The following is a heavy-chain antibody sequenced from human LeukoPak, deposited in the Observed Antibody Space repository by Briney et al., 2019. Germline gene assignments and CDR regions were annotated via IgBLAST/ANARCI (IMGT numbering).Heavy chain of an antibody. CDR2: IYHSGST. D-gene: IGHD1-26*01. V-gene: IGHV4-30-2*01. Sequence: SQTLSLTCAVSGGSISSGGYSWSWIRQPPGKGLEWIGYIYHSGSTYYNPSLKSRVTISVDRSKNQFSLKLNSVTAADTAVYYCARGVGGSYRYDYWGQGTLVTVSS. CDR3: ARGVGGSYRYDY. J-gene: IGHJ4*02. CDR1: GGSISSGGYS.